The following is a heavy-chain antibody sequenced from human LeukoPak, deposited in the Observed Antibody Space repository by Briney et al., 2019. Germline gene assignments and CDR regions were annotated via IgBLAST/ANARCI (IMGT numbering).Heavy chain of an antibody. D-gene: IGHD1-26*01. CDR2: IYDSESA. V-gene: IGHV4-30-4*02. CDR3: ARDPRGSQSHWYFDL. Sequence: SETLSLTCTVSGGSISSGDYYWTWIRQPPGKGLEWIGYIYDSESAYYNPSLKSRVTISLDTSKNQFSLKLSSVIAADTAVYYCARDPRGSQSHWYFDLWGRGTLVTVSS. CDR1: GGSISSGDYY. J-gene: IGHJ2*01.